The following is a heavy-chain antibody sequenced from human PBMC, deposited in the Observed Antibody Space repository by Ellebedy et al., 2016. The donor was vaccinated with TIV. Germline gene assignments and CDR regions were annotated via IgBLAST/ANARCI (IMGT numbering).Heavy chain of an antibody. CDR3: ARHGYSSGWREVY. V-gene: IGHV5-51*01. CDR1: GYSFTSYW. CDR2: IYPGDSDT. Sequence: GESLKISXKGSGYSFTSYWIGWVRQMPGKGLEWMGIIYPGDSDTRYSPSFQGQVTISADKSISTAYLQWSSLKASDTAMYYCARHGYSSGWREVYWGQGTLVTVSS. D-gene: IGHD6-19*01. J-gene: IGHJ4*02.